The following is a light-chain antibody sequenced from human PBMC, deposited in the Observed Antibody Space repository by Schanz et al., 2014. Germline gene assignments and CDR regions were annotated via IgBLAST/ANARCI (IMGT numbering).Light chain of an antibody. CDR1: QSVLYSSNNKNY. CDR3: QQYYSTPRFT. CDR2: CAS. J-gene: IGKJ3*01. V-gene: IGKV4-1*01. Sequence: DIVMTQSPDSLAVSLGERATINCKSSQSVLYSSNNKNYLAWYQQKPGQPPKLLIYCASTRESGVPDRFSGSGSGTDFTLTISSLQAEDVADYYYQQYYSTPRFTFGPGTRVILK.